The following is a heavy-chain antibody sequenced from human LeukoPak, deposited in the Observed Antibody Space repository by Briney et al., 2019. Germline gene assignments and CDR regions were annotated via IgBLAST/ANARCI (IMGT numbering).Heavy chain of an antibody. D-gene: IGHD2-15*01. V-gene: IGHV3-49*03. CDR1: GFTFGDYA. CDR3: TRGGDIVVVVAATLXY. J-gene: IGHJ4*02. Sequence: PGGSLRLSCTASGFTFGDYAMSWFRQAPGKGLEWVGFIRSKAYGGTTEYAASVKGRLTISRDDSKSIAYLQMNSLKTEDTAVYYCTRGGDIVVVVAATLXYWGQXTLVTV. CDR2: IRSKAYGGTT.